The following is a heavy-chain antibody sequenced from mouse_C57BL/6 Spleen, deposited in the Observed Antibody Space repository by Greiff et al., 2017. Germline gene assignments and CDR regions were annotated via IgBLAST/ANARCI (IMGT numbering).Heavy chain of an antibody. Sequence: QVQLQQPGAELVRPGSSVKLSCKASGYTFTSYWMHWVKQRPIQGLEWIGNIDPSDSETHYNQKFKDKATLTVDKSSSTAYMQLSSLTSEDSAVYYCARFGGYDGTFAYWGQGTLVTVSA. J-gene: IGHJ3*01. CDR1: GYTFTSYW. CDR3: ARFGGYDGTFAY. CDR2: IDPSDSET. V-gene: IGHV1-52*01. D-gene: IGHD2-2*01.